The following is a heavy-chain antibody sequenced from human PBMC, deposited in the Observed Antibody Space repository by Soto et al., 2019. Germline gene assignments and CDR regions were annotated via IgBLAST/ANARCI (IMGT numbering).Heavy chain of an antibody. CDR2: ISYDGSNK. V-gene: IGHV3-30*18. CDR3: AKPIRIAARPGRFGNYYYGMDV. D-gene: IGHD6-6*01. CDR1: GFTFSSYG. Sequence: LRLSCAASGFTFSSYGMHWVRQAPGKGLEWVAVISYDGSNKYYADSVKGRFTISRDNSKNTLYLQMNSLRAEDTAVYYCAKPIRIAARPGRFGNYYYGMDVWGQGTTVTVSS. J-gene: IGHJ6*02.